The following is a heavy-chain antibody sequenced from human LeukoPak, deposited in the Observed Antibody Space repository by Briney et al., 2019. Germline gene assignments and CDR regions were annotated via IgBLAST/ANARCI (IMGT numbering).Heavy chain of an antibody. CDR1: GFTFSCYS. J-gene: IGHJ6*03. V-gene: IGHV3-21*01. CDR3: ASLEDYYYYMDV. D-gene: IGHD3-3*01. CDR2: ISSSSSYI. Sequence: KPGGSLRLSCAASGFTFSCYSMNWVRQAPGKGLEWVSSISSSSSYIYYADSVKGRFTISRDNAKNSLYLQMSSLRAEDTAVYYCASLEDYYYYMDVWGKGTTVTVSS.